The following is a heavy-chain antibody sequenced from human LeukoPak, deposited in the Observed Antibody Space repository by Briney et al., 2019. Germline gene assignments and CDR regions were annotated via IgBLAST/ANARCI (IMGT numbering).Heavy chain of an antibody. J-gene: IGHJ4*02. D-gene: IGHD3/OR15-3a*01. CDR3: AKSHFWTGYPSDY. CDR2: FYNGGST. V-gene: IGHV4-59*01. Sequence: SETLSLTCTVSGGSISNNYWYWIRQSPGKGLEWIGNFYNGGSTNYNPSPKSRVTISVDTSKNQFFLKLNSVTAADTAVYYCAKSHFWTGYPSDYWGQGILVTVSS. CDR1: GGSISNNY.